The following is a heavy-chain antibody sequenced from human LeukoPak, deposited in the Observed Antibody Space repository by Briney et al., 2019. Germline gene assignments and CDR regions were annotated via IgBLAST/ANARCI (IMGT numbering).Heavy chain of an antibody. Sequence: PGGSLRLSCTASGFTFGDYAMSWVRQAPGKGLEWVGFIRSKAYGGTTEYAASVKGRFTISRDDSKSIAYLQMNSLKTEDTAVYYCTRGDGYNWAWGQVTLVTVSS. V-gene: IGHV3-49*04. CDR1: GFTFGDYA. J-gene: IGHJ5*02. CDR3: TRGDGYNWA. CDR2: IRSKAYGGTT. D-gene: IGHD5-24*01.